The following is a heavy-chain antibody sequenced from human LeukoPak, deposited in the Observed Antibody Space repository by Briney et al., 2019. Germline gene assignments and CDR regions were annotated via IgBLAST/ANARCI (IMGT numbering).Heavy chain of an antibody. Sequence: SGPTLVNPTQTLTLTCTFSGFSLSTSGVGVGWVRQPPGKALEWLALIYWNDDKRYSPSLKSRLTITKDTSKNQVVLTMTNMDPVDTATYYCAHRRSLAVARTKGFDYWGQGTLVTVSS. CDR3: AHRRSLAVARTKGFDY. CDR2: IYWNDDK. D-gene: IGHD6-19*01. J-gene: IGHJ4*02. CDR1: GFSLSTSGVG. V-gene: IGHV2-5*01.